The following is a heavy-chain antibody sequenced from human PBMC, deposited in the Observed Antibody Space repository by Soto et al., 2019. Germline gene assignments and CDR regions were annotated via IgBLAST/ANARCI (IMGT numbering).Heavy chain of an antibody. Sequence: GGSLRLSCAASGFTFNSYAMSWVRQAPGKGLEWVSIISGSGGSTYYADSVKGRFTISRDNSKNTLYLQMDSLRAEDTAVYYCAKTLGVPPNWFDPWGQGTLVTVSS. V-gene: IGHV3-23*01. CDR3: AKTLGVPPNWFDP. J-gene: IGHJ5*02. D-gene: IGHD2-8*01. CDR1: GFTFNSYA. CDR2: ISGSGGST.